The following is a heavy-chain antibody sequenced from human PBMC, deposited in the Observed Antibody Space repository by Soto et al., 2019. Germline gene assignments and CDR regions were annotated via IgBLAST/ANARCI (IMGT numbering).Heavy chain of an antibody. J-gene: IGHJ4*02. V-gene: IGHV3-23*01. CDR3: ARQRGYTYGYPFDF. D-gene: IGHD5-18*01. Sequence: VQLLESGGGLVQPGGSLRVSCVDSGFTFSVYAMSWVRQAPGKGLEWVSGISGSGDNTYYAESVKGRFTISRDNYKNTLYLQMNSLRAEDTAVYHCARQRGYTYGYPFDFWGQGTLVTVSS. CDR1: GFTFSVYA. CDR2: ISGSGDNT.